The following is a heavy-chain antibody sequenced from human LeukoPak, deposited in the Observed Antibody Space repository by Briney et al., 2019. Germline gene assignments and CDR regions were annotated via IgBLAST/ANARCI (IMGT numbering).Heavy chain of an antibody. V-gene: IGHV4-59*01. CDR1: GDSISSYY. CDR2: IYSSAST. CDR3: ERARVRSYSYDSSGFYTSDWHFDL. D-gene: IGHD3-22*01. J-gene: IGHJ2*01. Sequence: SETLSRTCTVSGDSISSYYWSWLRQPPGRGRAWTGYIYSSASTKYNPSLKSRVTISVDTSKNQFSLKLSSVTAADTAVYYCERARVRSYSYDSSGFYTSDWHFDLWGRGTLVTVSS.